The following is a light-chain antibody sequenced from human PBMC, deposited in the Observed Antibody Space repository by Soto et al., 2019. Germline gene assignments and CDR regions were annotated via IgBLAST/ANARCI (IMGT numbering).Light chain of an antibody. V-gene: IGKV1-6*01. J-gene: IGKJ1*01. CDR2: AAS. CDR1: QGIRND. Sequence: AIPMTQSPSSLSASVGDRVTITCRASQGIRNDLGWYQQKQGKAPKLLIYAASSLPSGVPSRFSGSGSGTDFTLTISSLQPEDFATYYCLQYYNYPWTFGQGTKLEIK. CDR3: LQYYNYPWT.